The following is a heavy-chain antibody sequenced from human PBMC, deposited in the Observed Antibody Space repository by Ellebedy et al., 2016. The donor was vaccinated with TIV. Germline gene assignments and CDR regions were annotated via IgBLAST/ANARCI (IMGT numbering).Heavy chain of an antibody. D-gene: IGHD7-27*01. V-gene: IGHV5-51*01. CDR2: IYPGDSET. CDR1: GYSFTTYW. J-gene: IGHJ3*01. Sequence: GESLKISCQGSGYSFTTYWIAWVRQQPGKGLEWMGIIYPGDSETRYSPSFRGQVTISADRSITTAYLQWISLNASDSAIYYCARSMDSTGEDAFDLWGQGTMVTV. CDR3: ARSMDSTGEDAFDL.